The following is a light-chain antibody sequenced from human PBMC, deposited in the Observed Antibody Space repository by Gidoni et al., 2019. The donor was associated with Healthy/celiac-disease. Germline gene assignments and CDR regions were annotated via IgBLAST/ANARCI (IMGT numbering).Light chain of an antibody. Sequence: DIQLPQSPSSLAAAVGDRVTTPCRTIQSISSYLNWYQQKPGKAHKLMIYAASSLQSGVPSRSSGSGAGKDITLTISRLQAEDVATYYCQQSYSTPQTFGQGTKVEIK. CDR1: QSISSY. V-gene: IGKV1-39*01. CDR3: QQSYSTPQT. CDR2: AAS. J-gene: IGKJ1*01.